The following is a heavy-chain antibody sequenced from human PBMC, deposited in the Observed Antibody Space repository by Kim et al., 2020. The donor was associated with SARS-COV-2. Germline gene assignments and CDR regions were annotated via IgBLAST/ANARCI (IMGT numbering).Heavy chain of an antibody. J-gene: IGHJ4*02. CDR3: ARNISPGIAAAGADY. D-gene: IGHD6-13*01. CDR2: ISAYNGNT. Sequence: ASVKVSCKASGYTFTSYGISWVRQAPGQGLEWMGWISAYNGNTNYAQKLQGRVTMTTDTSTSTAYMELRSLRSDDTAVYYCARNISPGIAAAGADYWGQRTLVTVSS. CDR1: GYTFTSYG. V-gene: IGHV1-18*04.